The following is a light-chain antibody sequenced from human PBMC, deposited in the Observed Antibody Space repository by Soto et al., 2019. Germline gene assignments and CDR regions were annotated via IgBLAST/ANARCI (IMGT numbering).Light chain of an antibody. J-gene: IGKJ1*01. CDR2: KAS. CDR3: QHYNSYSEA. V-gene: IGKV1-5*03. Sequence: IGITHSPSTLSGSIGDRVTITCRASQTISSWLAWYQQKPGKAPKLLIYKASTLKSGVPSRFSGSGSGTEFTLTISSLQPDDFATYYCQHYNSYSEAFGQGTKVDIK. CDR1: QTISSW.